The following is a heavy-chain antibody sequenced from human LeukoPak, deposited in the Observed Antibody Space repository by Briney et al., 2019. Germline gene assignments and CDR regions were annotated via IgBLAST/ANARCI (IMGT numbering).Heavy chain of an antibody. Sequence: PGGSLRLSCAASGFTFSSYSMNWVRQAPGKGLKWVSYIISSSSTIYYADSVKGRFTISRDNAKNSLYLQMNSLRAEDTAVYYCARVTYDFWSSPTYYMDVWGKGTTVTVSS. D-gene: IGHD3-3*01. CDR2: IISSSSTI. V-gene: IGHV3-48*01. CDR3: ARVTYDFWSSPTYYMDV. CDR1: GFTFSSYS. J-gene: IGHJ6*03.